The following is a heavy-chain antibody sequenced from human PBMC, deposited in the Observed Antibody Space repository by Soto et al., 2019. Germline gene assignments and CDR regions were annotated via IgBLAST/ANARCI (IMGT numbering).Heavy chain of an antibody. J-gene: IGHJ6*02. CDR1: GYTFTGYY. CDR2: INPNSGGT. CDR3: ARGSLGSREAAAGGSDV. V-gene: IGHV1-2*04. Sequence: ASVKVSCKASGYTFTGYYMHWVRQAPGQGLEWMGWINPNSGGTNYAQKFQGWVTMTRDTLISTAYMELSRLRSDDTAVYYCARGSLGSREAAAGGSDVWGQGTTVTVSS. D-gene: IGHD6-13*01.